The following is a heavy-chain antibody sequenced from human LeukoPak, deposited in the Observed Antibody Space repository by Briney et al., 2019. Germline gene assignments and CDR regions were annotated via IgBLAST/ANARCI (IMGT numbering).Heavy chain of an antibody. Sequence: SETLSLTCTVSGGSISSYYWSWIRQPPGKGLEWIGYIYYSASTNYNPSLKSRVTISVDTSKNQFSLKLSSVTAADTAVYYCARLRTEYSSSSYIDYWGQGTLVTVSS. CDR2: IYYSAST. J-gene: IGHJ4*02. V-gene: IGHV4-59*08. CDR1: GGSISSYY. CDR3: ARLRTEYSSSSYIDY. D-gene: IGHD6-6*01.